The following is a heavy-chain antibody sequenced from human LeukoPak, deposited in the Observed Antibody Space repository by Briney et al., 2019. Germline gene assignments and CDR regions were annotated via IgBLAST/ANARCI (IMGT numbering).Heavy chain of an antibody. CDR3: ARDDYYGSGSGMDV. Sequence: ASVTVSCKASGYTFTGYYMHWVRQAPGQGLEWMGWINPNSGGTNYAQKFQGRVTMTRDTSISTAYMELSRLRSDDTAVYYCARDDYYGSGSGMDVWGQGTTVTVSS. CDR1: GYTFTGYY. J-gene: IGHJ6*02. V-gene: IGHV1-2*02. CDR2: INPNSGGT. D-gene: IGHD3-10*01.